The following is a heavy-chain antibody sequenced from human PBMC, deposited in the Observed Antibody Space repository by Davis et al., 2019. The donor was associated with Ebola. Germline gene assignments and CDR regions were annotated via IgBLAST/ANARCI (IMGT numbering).Heavy chain of an antibody. CDR2: ISSSSSYI. V-gene: IGHV3-21*01. CDR1: GFTFSSYS. CDR3: ARAYYDSSGYYYYYYGMDV. J-gene: IGHJ6*02. D-gene: IGHD3-22*01. Sequence: PGGSLRLSCAASGFTFSSYSMNWVRQAPGKGLEWVSSISSSSSYIYYADSVKGRFTISRDNAKNSLYLQMNSLRAEDTAVYYCARAYYDSSGYYYYYYGMDVWGQGTTVTVSS.